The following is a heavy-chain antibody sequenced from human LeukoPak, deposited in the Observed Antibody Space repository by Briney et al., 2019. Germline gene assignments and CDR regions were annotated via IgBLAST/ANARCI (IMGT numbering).Heavy chain of an antibody. Sequence: GSSVKVSCKASGGTFRSYAISWVRQAPGQGLEWMGGIIPIFGTANYAQKFQGRVTITADESTSTAYMELSSLRSEDTAVYYCARAGELELRAGYFDYWGQGTLVTVSS. J-gene: IGHJ4*02. D-gene: IGHD1-7*01. V-gene: IGHV1-69*01. CDR2: IIPIFGTA. CDR1: GGTFRSYA. CDR3: ARAGELELRAGYFDY.